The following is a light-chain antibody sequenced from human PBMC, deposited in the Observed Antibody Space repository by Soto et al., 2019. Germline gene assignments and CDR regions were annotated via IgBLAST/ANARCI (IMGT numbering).Light chain of an antibody. CDR1: SGSIASTY. Sequence: NFMLTQPHSVSGSPGKTVNISCTRSSGSIASTYVQWYQQRPGSAPTTIIFDDDQRRSGVSDRFSGSIDSSSNSASLTISGLKTEDEADYYCQSYDSNKVIFGGGTKVTVL. J-gene: IGLJ2*01. V-gene: IGLV6-57*04. CDR3: QSYDSNKVI. CDR2: DDD.